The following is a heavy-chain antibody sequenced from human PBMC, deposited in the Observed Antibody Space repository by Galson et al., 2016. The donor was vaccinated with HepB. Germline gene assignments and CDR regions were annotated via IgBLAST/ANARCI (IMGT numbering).Heavy chain of an antibody. CDR2: ISISGSTV. J-gene: IGHJ4*02. CDR1: GFTFSRYN. Sequence: SLRLSCAGSGFTFSRYNLNWVRPAPGKGLEWLADISISGSTVYYADSVKCRFTISRDNDKNSVYLQMDSLRDEDTAVYYCAREADFYDSTGYFPPFAYWGQGILVTVSS. CDR3: AREADFYDSTGYFPPFAY. V-gene: IGHV3-48*03. D-gene: IGHD3-22*01.